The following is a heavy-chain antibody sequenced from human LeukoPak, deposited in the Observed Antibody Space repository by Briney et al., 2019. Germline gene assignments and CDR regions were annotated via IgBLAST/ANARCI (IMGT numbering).Heavy chain of an antibody. CDR1: GFTFFNYG. CDR2: ISYDGSNK. CDR3: AKGRDRRATGNFDY. D-gene: IGHD1-14*01. J-gene: IGHJ4*02. Sequence: GGSLRLSCATSGFTFFNYGMTWVRQAPGKGLEWVAVISYDGSNKYYADSVKGRFTISRDNSKNTLYLQMNSLRAEDTAVYYCAKGRDRRATGNFDYWGQGTLVTVSS. V-gene: IGHV3-30*18.